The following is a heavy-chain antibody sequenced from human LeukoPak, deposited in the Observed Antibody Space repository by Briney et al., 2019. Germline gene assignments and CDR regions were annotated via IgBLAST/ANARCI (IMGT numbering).Heavy chain of an antibody. Sequence: INGRGGTSYTDAVKGRFTVYRDNSKNTLYLQMNSLRVGDTALYFCAKDPNGDYVGAFDSWGQGTMVTVSS. CDR3: AKDPNGDYVGAFDS. J-gene: IGHJ3*01. CDR2: INGRGGT. D-gene: IGHD4-17*01. V-gene: IGHV3-23*01.